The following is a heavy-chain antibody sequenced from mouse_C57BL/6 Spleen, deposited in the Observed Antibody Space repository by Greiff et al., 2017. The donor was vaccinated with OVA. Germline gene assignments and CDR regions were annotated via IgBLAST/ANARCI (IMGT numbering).Heavy chain of an antibody. J-gene: IGHJ4*01. Sequence: QVQLKQSGPGLVAPSQSLSITCTVSGFSLTSYAISWVRQPPGKGLEWLGVIWTGGGTNYNSALKSRLSISKDNSKSQVFLKMNSLQTDDTARYYCARALYYGNYGAMDYWGQGTSVTVSS. CDR2: IWTGGGT. V-gene: IGHV2-9-1*01. CDR1: GFSLTSYA. CDR3: ARALYYGNYGAMDY. D-gene: IGHD2-1*01.